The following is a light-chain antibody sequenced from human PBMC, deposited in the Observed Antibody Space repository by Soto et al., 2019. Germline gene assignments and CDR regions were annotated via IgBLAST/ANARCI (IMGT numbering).Light chain of an antibody. CDR1: SSDVGGYDY. CDR2: EVN. CDR3: SSYAGSNRAV. Sequence: QSALTQPPSASGSPGQSVTISCTGSSSDVGGYDYVSWYQQQPGKAPKLMIYEVNKRPSGVPDRFSGSKSGNTASLTVSGLQAEDEADYYCSSYAGSNRAVFGTGTKLSVL. J-gene: IGLJ1*01. V-gene: IGLV2-8*01.